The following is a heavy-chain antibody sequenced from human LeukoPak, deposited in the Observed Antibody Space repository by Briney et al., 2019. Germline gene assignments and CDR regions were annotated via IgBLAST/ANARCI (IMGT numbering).Heavy chain of an antibody. Sequence: PSETLSLTCTVSGYSISSGYYWGWIRQPPGKGLEWIGSIYHSGSTYYNPSLKSRVTISVDTSKNQFSLKLSSVTAADTAVYYCARHFVLYMDVWGKGTTVTISS. CDR1: GYSISSGYY. V-gene: IGHV4-38-2*02. J-gene: IGHJ6*03. D-gene: IGHD3-3*02. CDR3: ARHFVLYMDV. CDR2: IYHSGST.